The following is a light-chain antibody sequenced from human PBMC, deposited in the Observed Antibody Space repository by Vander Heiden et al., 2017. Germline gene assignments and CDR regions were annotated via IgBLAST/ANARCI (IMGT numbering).Light chain of an antibody. J-gene: IGLJ2*01. CDR2: EVS. Sequence: QSALTQPPSASGSPGQSVTISCTGTSTDVGGYNYVPWYQQHPGNAPKLMIYEVSQRPSGVPGRFSGSKSGSTASMTVSGLQAEDEADYYCSSYTGSNNVVLGGGTKLTVL. CDR1: STDVGGYNY. V-gene: IGLV2-8*01. CDR3: SSYTGSNNVV.